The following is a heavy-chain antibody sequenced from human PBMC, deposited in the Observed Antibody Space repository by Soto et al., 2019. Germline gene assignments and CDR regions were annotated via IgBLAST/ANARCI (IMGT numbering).Heavy chain of an antibody. J-gene: IGHJ6*02. CDR1: GFTFRSYG. V-gene: IGHV3-30*18. Sequence: QVQLVESGGGGVQPGRPLRLSCAASGFTFRSYGMHWVRQAPGKGLAGVAVISYAGRNKYYADSVKGRFTISRDNSKNTLYLQMSIRRAEDTAVYYCVKDGSSGLPYYYGLDVWGQGTTGTVSS. CDR3: VKDGSSGLPYYYGLDV. CDR2: ISYAGRNK. D-gene: IGHD6-19*01.